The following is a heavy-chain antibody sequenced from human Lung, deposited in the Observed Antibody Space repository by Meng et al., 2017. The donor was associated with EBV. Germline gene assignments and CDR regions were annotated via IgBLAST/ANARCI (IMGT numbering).Heavy chain of an antibody. CDR1: GDSISSDIW. D-gene: IGHD5/OR15-5a*01. CDR2: VYHRGDT. Sequence: QVQLQESGPGLVKPSGTLSLTCTVSGDSISSDIWWSWVRQPPGKGLEWIGEVYHRGDTNYNPSLRSRVVISVDRSKNQFSLNLSSVTAADTAVYYCARVCEVCLDYWGQGTLVTVSS. CDR3: ARVCEVCLDY. J-gene: IGHJ4*02. V-gene: IGHV4-4*02.